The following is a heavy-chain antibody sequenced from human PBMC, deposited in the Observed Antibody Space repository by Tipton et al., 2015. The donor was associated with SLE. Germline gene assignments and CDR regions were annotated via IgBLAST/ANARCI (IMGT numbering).Heavy chain of an antibody. J-gene: IGHJ4*02. V-gene: IGHV3-74*01. CDR3: ARGGRYSSGSTDY. Sequence: SLRLSCEASGFTFSSYWMHWVRQAPGKGLVWVSRINSDGSSTRHADSVKGRFTVSRDNAKNTLYLQMNSLRVEDTAVYYCARGGRYSSGSTDYWGQGTLVTVSS. CDR1: GFTFSSYW. D-gene: IGHD6-19*01. CDR2: INSDGSST.